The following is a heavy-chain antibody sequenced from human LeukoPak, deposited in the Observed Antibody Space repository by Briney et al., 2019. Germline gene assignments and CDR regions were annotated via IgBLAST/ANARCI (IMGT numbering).Heavy chain of an antibody. D-gene: IGHD3-10*01. V-gene: IGHV4-59*01. Sequence: SETLSLTCTVSGGSISGYYWSWIRQPPGKGLDWIGYIYYSGSTNYNPSLKSRVTISVDTSKNQFSLKLASVTAADTAVYYCTRGPWGSGSYAAMDVWGKGTTVTVSS. J-gene: IGHJ6*03. CDR1: GGSISGYY. CDR3: TRGPWGSGSYAAMDV. CDR2: IYYSGST.